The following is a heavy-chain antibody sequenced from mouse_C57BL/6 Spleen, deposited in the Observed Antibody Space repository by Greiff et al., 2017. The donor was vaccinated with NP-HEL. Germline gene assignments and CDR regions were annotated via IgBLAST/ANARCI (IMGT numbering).Heavy chain of an antibody. D-gene: IGHD1-1*01. V-gene: IGHV1-15*01. Sequence: VQLQQSGAELVRPGASVTLSCKASGYTFTDYEMHWVKQTPVHGLEWIGAIDPETGGTAYNQKFKGKAILTADKSSSTAYMELRSLTSEDSAVYYCTSSYGSSPFDYWGQGTTLTVSS. J-gene: IGHJ2*01. CDR3: TSSYGSSPFDY. CDR1: GYTFTDYE. CDR2: IDPETGGT.